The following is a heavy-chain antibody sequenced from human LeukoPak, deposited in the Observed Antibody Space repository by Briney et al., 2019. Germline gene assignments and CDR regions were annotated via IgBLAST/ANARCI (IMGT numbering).Heavy chain of an antibody. Sequence: SVKVSCKASGGTFSSYAISWVRQAPGPGLEWMGDIIPIFGTTNSAQKFQGRDTITADESTSTAYMELSSLRSEDTAVYYGARERRRGAVETAMVTPWGQGTLVTVSS. CDR2: IIPIFGTT. V-gene: IGHV1-69*13. D-gene: IGHD5-18*01. CDR3: ARERRRGAVETAMVTP. J-gene: IGHJ5*02. CDR1: GGTFSSYA.